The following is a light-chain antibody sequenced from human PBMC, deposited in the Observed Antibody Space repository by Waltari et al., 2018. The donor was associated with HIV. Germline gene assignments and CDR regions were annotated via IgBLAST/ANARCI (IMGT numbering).Light chain of an antibody. Sequence: EIVMTQYPATLSVSPGERATLSCRASQSVSSNLAWYQQKPGQAPRLLIYSASTSATGVPARFSGSVSGTEFTLTISSLQSEDFAVYYCQQYNNWPPWTFGQGTNVDIK. CDR2: SAS. CDR1: QSVSSN. V-gene: IGKV3-15*01. CDR3: QQYNNWPPWT. J-gene: IGKJ1*01.